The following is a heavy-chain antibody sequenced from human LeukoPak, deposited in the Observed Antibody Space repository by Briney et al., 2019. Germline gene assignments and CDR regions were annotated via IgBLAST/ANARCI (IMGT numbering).Heavy chain of an antibody. D-gene: IGHD4-23*01. Sequence: PGGSLRLSCEASGFSVGDNYMTWVRQAPGKGLEWVSVIYSAGTTYYADSVKGRFTISRDNSKNTVYLQMNSLRAEDTAVYYCARGDDYGGAWYYFDCWGQGTLVTVSS. CDR3: ARGDDYGGAWYYFDC. CDR1: GFSVGDNY. CDR2: IYSAGTT. J-gene: IGHJ4*02. V-gene: IGHV3-53*01.